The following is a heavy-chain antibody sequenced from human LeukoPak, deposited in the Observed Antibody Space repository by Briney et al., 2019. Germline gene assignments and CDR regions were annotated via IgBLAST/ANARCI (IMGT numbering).Heavy chain of an antibody. D-gene: IGHD2-2*01. CDR2: IKSKRDGETT. J-gene: IGHJ5*02. Sequence: GGSLRLSCVGSGFNFQYAWMTWVRQAPGKGLEWVGRIKSKRDGETTDYAALVKSRFSISRDDSKNTVYLQMNSVRTEDTAVYYCTTEGGYQLLFDWFDPWGQGTLVTVSS. V-gene: IGHV3-15*01. CDR1: GFNFQYAW. CDR3: TTEGGYQLLFDWFDP.